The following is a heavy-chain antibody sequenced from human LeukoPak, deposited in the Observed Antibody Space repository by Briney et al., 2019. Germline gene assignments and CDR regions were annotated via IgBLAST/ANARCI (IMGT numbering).Heavy chain of an antibody. CDR1: GDSLSSSTFY. J-gene: IGHJ6*03. Sequence: SETLSLTCTVSGDSLSSSTFYWGWIRQPPGKGLEWIGSIYYSGSTYYNPSLKSRVTISVDTSKNQFSLKLSSVTAADTAVYYCARLVSSGWLDYYYYYMDVWGKGTTVTVSS. V-gene: IGHV4-39*01. CDR2: IYYSGST. CDR3: ARLVSSGWLDYYYYYMDV. D-gene: IGHD6-19*01.